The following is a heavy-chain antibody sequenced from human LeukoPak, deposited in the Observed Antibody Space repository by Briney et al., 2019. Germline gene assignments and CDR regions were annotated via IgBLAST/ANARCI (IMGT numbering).Heavy chain of an antibody. CDR2: ISSTSSGPT. J-gene: IGHJ4*02. V-gene: IGHV3-48*04. CDR3: ATGSYLTASFDY. CDR1: GFTFSSYW. D-gene: IGHD3-10*01. Sequence: GGSLRLSCAASGFTFSSYWMSWVRQAPGKGLEWVAYISSTSSGPTYYADSVKGRFTISRDNPRKSLYLLMNSLTAEDTAVYYCATGSYLTASFDYWGQGSLVTVSS.